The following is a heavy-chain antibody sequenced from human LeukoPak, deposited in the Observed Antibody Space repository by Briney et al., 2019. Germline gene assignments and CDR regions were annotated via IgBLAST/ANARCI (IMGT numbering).Heavy chain of an antibody. CDR3: ARATVTTICPTAHDY. CDR2: ISGSGGTT. D-gene: IGHD4-11*01. J-gene: IGHJ4*02. V-gene: IGHV3-23*01. Sequence: GGSLRLSCAASGFTFSSHAMTWVRQAPGKGLEWVSAISGSGGTTYYADSVKGRFTISRDNSKNTLYLQMNSLRAEDTAVYYCARATVTTICPTAHDYWGQGTLVTASS. CDR1: GFTFSSHA.